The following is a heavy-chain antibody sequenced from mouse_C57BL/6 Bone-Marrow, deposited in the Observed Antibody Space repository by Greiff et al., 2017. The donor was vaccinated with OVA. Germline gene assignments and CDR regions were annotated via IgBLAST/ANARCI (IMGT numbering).Heavy chain of an antibody. V-gene: IGHV1-50*01. CDR3: ARRGYLASYAMDY. CDR2: IDPSDSYT. CDR1: GYTFTSYW. J-gene: IGHJ4*01. Sequence: QVQLQQPGAELVKPGASVKLSCKASGYTFTSYWMQWVKQRPGQGLEWIGEIDPSDSYTNYTQKFKGKATLTVDPSSSTAYMQLSSLTSENSAVYYCARRGYLASYAMDYWGQGTSVTVSS.